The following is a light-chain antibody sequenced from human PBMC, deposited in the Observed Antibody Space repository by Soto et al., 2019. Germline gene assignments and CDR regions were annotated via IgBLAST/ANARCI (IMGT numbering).Light chain of an antibody. V-gene: IGKV1-39*01. CDR2: TTS. CDR1: QTIAMY. CDR3: QQSFTTPYT. Sequence: DIQMTQSPSSLSASVGDRVTITCRASQTIAMYVNWFQQKPGKAPKPLIYTTSSLQSGVPPRFSGSGSETDFTLAISRLQPDDAATYYCQQSFTTPYTFGHGTKLEIK. J-gene: IGKJ2*01.